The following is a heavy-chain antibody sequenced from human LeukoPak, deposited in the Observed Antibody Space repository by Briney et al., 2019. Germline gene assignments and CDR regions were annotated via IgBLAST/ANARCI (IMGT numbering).Heavy chain of an antibody. CDR1: GFTFSSYW. CDR2: INSDGSST. CDR3: ARAMIVVSNQFDY. Sequence: PGGSLRLSCAASGFTFSSYWMHWVRQAPGKGLVWVSRINSDGSSTIYADSVKGRFTVSRDNAKNTLYLQMNSLRAEDTAVYYCARAMIVVSNQFDYWGQGTLVTVSS. V-gene: IGHV3-74*01. J-gene: IGHJ4*02. D-gene: IGHD3-22*01.